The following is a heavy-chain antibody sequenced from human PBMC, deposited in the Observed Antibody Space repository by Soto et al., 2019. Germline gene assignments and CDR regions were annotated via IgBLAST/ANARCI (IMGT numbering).Heavy chain of an antibody. J-gene: IGHJ4*02. CDR2: IYYSGST. V-gene: IGHV4-39*01. CDR1: GGSISSSSYY. Sequence: SETLSLTCTVSGGSISSSSYYWGWLRQPPGKGLEWIGSIYYSGSTYYNPSLKSRVTISVDTSKNQFSLQLSYVTAADTAVYYCARRHRDGLYYFDYWGQGTLVTVSS. D-gene: IGHD5-12*01. CDR3: ARRHRDGLYYFDY.